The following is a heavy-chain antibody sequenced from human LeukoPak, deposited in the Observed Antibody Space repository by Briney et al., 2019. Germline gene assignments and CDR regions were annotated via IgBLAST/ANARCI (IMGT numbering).Heavy chain of an antibody. J-gene: IGHJ4*02. Sequence: PSETLSLTCTVSGGSISSYYWSWIRQPPGKGLEWIGYIYYSGSTNYNPSLKSRVTISVDTSKNQFSLKLSSVTAADTAVYYCAREPPYCSGGCCYSRGLDYWGQGTLVTVSS. CDR2: IYYSGST. V-gene: IGHV4-59*01. CDR1: GGSISSYY. CDR3: AREPPYCSGGCCYSRGLDY. D-gene: IGHD2-15*01.